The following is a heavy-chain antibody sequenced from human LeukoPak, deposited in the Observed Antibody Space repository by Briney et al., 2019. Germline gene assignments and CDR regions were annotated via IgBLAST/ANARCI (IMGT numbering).Heavy chain of an antibody. Sequence: GGSLRLSCAASGFTFSSYEMNWVRQAPGKGLEWVSYISSSGSTIYYADSVKGRFTISRDNAKNSLYLQMNSLRAEDTAIYYCARGRSITLLRGVAMSDGFDIGGQGAMVAVSS. J-gene: IGHJ3*02. V-gene: IGHV3-48*03. CDR3: ARGRSITLLRGVAMSDGFDI. CDR2: ISSSGSTI. CDR1: GFTFSSYE. D-gene: IGHD3-10*01.